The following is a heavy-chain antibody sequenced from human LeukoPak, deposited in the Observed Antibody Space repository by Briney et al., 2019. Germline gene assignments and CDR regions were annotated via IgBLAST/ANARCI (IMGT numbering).Heavy chain of an antibody. CDR2: ISSRSDYI. CDR3: ARGSSGGDY. D-gene: IGHD3-22*01. J-gene: IGHJ4*02. V-gene: IGHV3-21*01. CDR1: GFTFSDYT. Sequence: GGSLRVSCAASGFTFSDYTMNWVRQAPGKGLEWVSSISSRSDYIHYADSVKGRFTISRDNAENSLFLQMNSLRADDTAVYYCARGSSGGDYWGQGTLVTVSS.